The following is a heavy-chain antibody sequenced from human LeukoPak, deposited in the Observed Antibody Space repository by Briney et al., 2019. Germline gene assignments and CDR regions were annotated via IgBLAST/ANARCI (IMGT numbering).Heavy chain of an antibody. J-gene: IGHJ6*03. CDR2: ISSSGSTI. CDR3: ARDHYFYYMDA. V-gene: IGHV3-48*04. CDR1: GFTFSSYG. Sequence: GRSLRLSCAASGFTFSSYGMHWVRQAPGKGLEWVSYISSSGSTIYYADSVKGRFTISRDNAENSLYLQMNSLRAEDTAVYYCARDHYFYYMDAWGKGTTVTVSS.